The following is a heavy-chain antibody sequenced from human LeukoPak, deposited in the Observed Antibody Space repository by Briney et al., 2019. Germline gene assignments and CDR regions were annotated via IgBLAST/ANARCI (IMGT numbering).Heavy chain of an antibody. V-gene: IGHV4-39*01. CDR1: GGSISSSSYY. D-gene: IGHD6-19*01. Sequence: PSETLSLTCTVSGGSISSSSYYWGWIRQPPGKGLEWIGSIYYSGSTYYNPSLKSRVTISVDTSKNQFSLKLSSVTAADTAVYYCARQRVADPYYFDYWGQGTLVTVSS. CDR2: IYYSGST. CDR3: ARQRVADPYYFDY. J-gene: IGHJ4*02.